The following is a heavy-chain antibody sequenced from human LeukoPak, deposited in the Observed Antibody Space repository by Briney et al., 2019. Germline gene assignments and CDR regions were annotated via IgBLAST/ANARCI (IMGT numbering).Heavy chain of an antibody. CDR1: GFTFRSYA. D-gene: IGHD6-19*01. CDR2: ISGSGGST. CDR3: AKRAVPGNAFFDN. Sequence: GGSLRLSCAASGFTFRSYAMISVRQAPGKGLEWVSSISGSGGSTYYADSVKGRFTISRDNSKNTLFLQMNSLRAEDTAAYYCAKRAVPGNAFFDNWGQGTLVTVSS. V-gene: IGHV3-23*01. J-gene: IGHJ4*02.